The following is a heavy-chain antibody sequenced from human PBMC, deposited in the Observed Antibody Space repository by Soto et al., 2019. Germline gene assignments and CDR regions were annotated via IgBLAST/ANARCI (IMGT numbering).Heavy chain of an antibody. CDR2: THHSRGT. CDR3: ARYSAAYGTYYFDY. CDR1: GDSIIGTHW. V-gene: IGHV4-4*02. Sequence: PSETLSLTCAVSGDSIIGTHWWSWVRRPPGKGLEFIGETHHSRGTNYNPSLRSRVTMSLDKSKNQLSLILYSVTAADTGVYYCARYSAAYGTYYFDYWGQGTLVTVSS. J-gene: IGHJ4*01. D-gene: IGHD6-13*01.